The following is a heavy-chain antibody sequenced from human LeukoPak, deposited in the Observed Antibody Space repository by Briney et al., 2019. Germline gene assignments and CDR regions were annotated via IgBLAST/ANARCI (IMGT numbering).Heavy chain of an antibody. CDR1: GGSISTYY. Sequence: PSETLSLTCTVSGGSISTYYWSWIRQPAGKDLEWIGHIYSSGSTNYNPSLKSRVTMSVDTSKTQLSLKLNSVTAADTAVYYCARGYGSGSNWFDPWGQGTLVIVSS. CDR2: IYSSGST. J-gene: IGHJ5*02. D-gene: IGHD3-10*01. CDR3: ARGYGSGSNWFDP. V-gene: IGHV4-4*07.